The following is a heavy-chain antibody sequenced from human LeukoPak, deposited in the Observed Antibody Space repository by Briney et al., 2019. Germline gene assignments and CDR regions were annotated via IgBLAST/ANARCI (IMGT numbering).Heavy chain of an antibody. CDR3: VKDCSRDWNGHWFDS. CDR2: TSANGDAT. V-gene: IGHV3-64D*09. CDR1: GFTFNNYV. Sequence: QAGGSLRLSCSASGFTFNNYVMHWVRQAPGKGLEYVSATSANGDATYYTDSVKGRFTISRDNSKNTLSLQMSSLRVEDTAIYFCVKDCSRDWNGHWFDSWAREPWSPSPQ. D-gene: IGHD2-21*02. J-gene: IGHJ5*01.